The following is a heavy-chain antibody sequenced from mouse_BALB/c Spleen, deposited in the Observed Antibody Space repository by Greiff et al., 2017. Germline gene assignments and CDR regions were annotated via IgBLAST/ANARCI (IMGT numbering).Heavy chain of an antibody. V-gene: IGHV5-12-1*01. CDR3: ARELFYYAMDY. Sequence: EVHLVESGGGLVKPGGSLKLSCAASGFAFSSYDMSWVRQTPEKRLEWVAYISSGGGSTYYPDTVKGRFTISRDNAKNNLYLQMSSLKSEDTAMYYCARELFYYAMDYWGQGTSVTVSS. J-gene: IGHJ4*01. CDR2: ISSGGGST. CDR1: GFAFSSYD.